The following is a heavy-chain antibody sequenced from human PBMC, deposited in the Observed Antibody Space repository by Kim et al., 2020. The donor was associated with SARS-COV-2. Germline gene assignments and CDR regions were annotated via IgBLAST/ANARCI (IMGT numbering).Heavy chain of an antibody. V-gene: IGHV1-3*01. Sequence: SQKFQGRVTITRDTSASTAYMELSSLRSEDTAVYYCARDGDLVRYYFDYWGQGTLVTVSS. J-gene: IGHJ4*02. D-gene: IGHD3-10*01. CDR3: ARDGDLVRYYFDY.